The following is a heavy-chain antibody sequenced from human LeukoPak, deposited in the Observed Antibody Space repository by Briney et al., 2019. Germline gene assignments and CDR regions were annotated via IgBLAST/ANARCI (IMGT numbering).Heavy chain of an antibody. D-gene: IGHD2-2*01. J-gene: IGHJ4*02. V-gene: IGHV1-18*04. CDR3: ARDKNIVVVPAASFDY. CDR2: ISAYNGNT. Sequence: ASVKVSCKASGYTFTSYGISWVRQAPGQGLEWMGWISAYNGNTNYAQKLQGRVTMTTDTSTSTAYMELRSLRSDDTAVYHCARDKNIVVVPAASFDYWGQGTLVTVSS. CDR1: GYTFTSYG.